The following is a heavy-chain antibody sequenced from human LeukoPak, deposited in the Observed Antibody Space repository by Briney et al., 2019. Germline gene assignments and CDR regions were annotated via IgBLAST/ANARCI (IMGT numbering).Heavy chain of an antibody. V-gene: IGHV3-21*04. Sequence: GGSLRLSCAASGFTFSSYSMNWVRQAPGKGLEWVSSISSSSSYIHYADSVKGRFTISRDNAKNSLYLQMNSLRAEDTAVYYCAKSGYNRFDYWGQGTRVTVSP. CDR3: AKSGYNRFDY. D-gene: IGHD5-24*01. J-gene: IGHJ4*02. CDR2: ISSSSSYI. CDR1: GFTFSSYS.